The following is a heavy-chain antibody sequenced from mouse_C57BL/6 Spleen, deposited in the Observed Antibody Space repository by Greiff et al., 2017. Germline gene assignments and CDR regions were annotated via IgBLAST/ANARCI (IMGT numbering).Heavy chain of an antibody. CDR1: GYTFTEYT. Sequence: VQLLQPGAELVKPGASVKLSCKASGYTFTEYTIHWVKQRPVQGLEWIGRFDPGSGSIKYNQKFKDKATLTADKSSSTVYMELSSLSSEDSAVYFCARQAPWDDYAMDDWGQGTSVTVSS. CDR2: FDPGSGSI. CDR3: ARQAPWDDYAMDD. D-gene: IGHD4-1*01. V-gene: IGHV1-62-2*01. J-gene: IGHJ4*01.